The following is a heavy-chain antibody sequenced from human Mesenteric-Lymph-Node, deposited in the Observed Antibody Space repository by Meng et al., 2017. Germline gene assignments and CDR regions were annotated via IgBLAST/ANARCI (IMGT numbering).Heavy chain of an antibody. CDR3: AKGDCSGGSCYNINDAFDI. J-gene: IGHJ3*02. CDR1: GFTFSSYW. Sequence: GGPLRLSCAASGFTFSSYWMSWVRQAPGKGLEWVANIREDGSDKYYVDSVKGRFTISRDNAKNSLYLQMNSLRAEDTAVYYCAKGDCSGGSCYNINDAFDIWGQGTMVTVSS. D-gene: IGHD2-15*01. V-gene: IGHV3-7*01. CDR2: IREDGSDK.